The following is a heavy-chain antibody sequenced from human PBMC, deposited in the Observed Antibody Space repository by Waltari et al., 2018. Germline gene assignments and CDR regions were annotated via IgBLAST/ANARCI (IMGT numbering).Heavy chain of an antibody. J-gene: IGHJ4*02. D-gene: IGHD3-9*01. V-gene: IGHV4-59*01. Sequence: QVQLQESGPGLVKPSETLSLTCTVSGGSISSYYWSWIRQPPGKGLEWIGYIYYSGSTNYNPSLKRRVTISVDTSKNQFSLKLSSVTAADTAVYYCARGDYDILTGYLDYFDYWGQGTLVTVSS. CDR2: IYYSGST. CDR1: GGSISSYY. CDR3: ARGDYDILTGYLDYFDY.